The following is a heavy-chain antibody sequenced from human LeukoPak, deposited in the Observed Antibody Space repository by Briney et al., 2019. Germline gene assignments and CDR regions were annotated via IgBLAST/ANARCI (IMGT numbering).Heavy chain of an antibody. V-gene: IGHV3-11*04. CDR2: ISSSSSTI. CDR3: AREVVVGATIGCFDY. J-gene: IGHJ4*02. CDR1: GFTFSDYY. Sequence: PGGSLRLSCAASGFTFSDYYMSWIRQAPGKGLEWVSYISSSSSTIYYADSVKGRFTISRDNAKNSLYLQMNSLRAEDTAVYYCAREVVVGATIGCFDYWGQGTLVTVSS. D-gene: IGHD1-26*01.